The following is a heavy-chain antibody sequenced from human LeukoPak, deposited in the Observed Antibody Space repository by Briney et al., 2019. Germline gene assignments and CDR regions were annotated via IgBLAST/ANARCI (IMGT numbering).Heavy chain of an antibody. J-gene: IGHJ4*02. V-gene: IGHV4-39*01. CDR3: ARSNYYDSSGYIFDY. D-gene: IGHD3-22*01. CDR1: GGSISSSSYY. CDR2: IYYSGST. Sequence: SETLSLTCTVSGGSISSSSYYWGWIRQPPGRGLEWIGSIYYSGSTYYNPSLKSRVTISVDTSKNQFSLQLSSVTAADTAVYYCARSNYYDSSGYIFDYWGQGTLVTVSS.